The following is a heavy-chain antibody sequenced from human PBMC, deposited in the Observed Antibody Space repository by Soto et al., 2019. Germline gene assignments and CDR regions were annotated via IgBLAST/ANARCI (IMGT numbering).Heavy chain of an antibody. D-gene: IGHD3-3*01. V-gene: IGHV3-66*01. CDR3: AREGHYDFRSGYSDYFDY. CDR2: IYSGGST. J-gene: IGHJ4*02. CDR1: GFTVSSNY. Sequence: EVQLVESGGGLVQPGGSLRLSCAASGFTVSSNYMSWVRQAPGKGLEWVSVIYSGGSTYYADSVKGRFTISRDNSKNTLYLQMNSLRAEDTAVYYCAREGHYDFRSGYSDYFDYWGQGTLVTVSS.